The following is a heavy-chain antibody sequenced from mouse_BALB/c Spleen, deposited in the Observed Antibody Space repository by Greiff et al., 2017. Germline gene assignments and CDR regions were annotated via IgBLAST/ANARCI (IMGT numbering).Heavy chain of an antibody. J-gene: IGHJ3*01. V-gene: IGHV1-15*01. D-gene: IGHD2-4*01. CDR1: GYTLTDYE. Sequence: QVQLQQSGAELVRPGASVTLSCKASGYTLTDYEMNWVKQTPVHGLEWIGAIDPETGGTAYNQKFKGKATLTADKYSSTAYMELRILTSEVSAVYYCTPYDYAFADWGQGTLVTVSA. CDR2: IDPETGGT. CDR3: TPYDYAFAD.